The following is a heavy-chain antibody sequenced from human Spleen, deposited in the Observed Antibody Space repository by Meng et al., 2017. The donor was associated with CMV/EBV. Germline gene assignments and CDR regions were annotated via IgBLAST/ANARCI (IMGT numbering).Heavy chain of an antibody. D-gene: IGHD2-2*01. J-gene: IGHJ4*02. CDR1: DNFNRCT. CDR2: IIPSVGVT. CDR3: ARPGSYCRSTSCFDY. V-gene: IGHV1-69*02. Sequence: DNFNRCTISWVRQAPGRGIEWKERIIPSVGVTKYAKNFEGRVTVTANKSTTTTYMELRSLRSEDTAVYYCARPGSYCRSTSCFDYWGQGTLVTVSS.